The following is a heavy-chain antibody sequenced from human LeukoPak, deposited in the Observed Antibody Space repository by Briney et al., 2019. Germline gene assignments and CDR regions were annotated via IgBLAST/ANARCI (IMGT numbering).Heavy chain of an antibody. J-gene: IGHJ4*02. CDR3: AKAPVTSCRGAFCYPFDS. CDR2: ISASGGTT. CDR1: GFTFTTYS. Sequence: GGSLRLSCAASGFTFTTYSMSWVRQAPGKGLEWVSTISASGGTTYYADSVKGRFTISRDNSKNTLFPQMNSLRVEDAAVYYCAKAPVTSCRGAFCYPFDSWGQGTLVTVSS. V-gene: IGHV3-23*01. D-gene: IGHD2-15*01.